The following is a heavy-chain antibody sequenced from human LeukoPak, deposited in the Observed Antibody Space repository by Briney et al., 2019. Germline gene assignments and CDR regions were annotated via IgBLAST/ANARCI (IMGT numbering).Heavy chain of an antibody. CDR1: GFTFSTYW. V-gene: IGHV3-7*01. CDR3: ARGWDAFDI. CDR2: IKQDGSEK. J-gene: IGHJ3*02. Sequence: GGSLRLSCAASGFTFSTYWMSWVRQAPGKGLEWVANIKQDGSEKFYVDSVKGRFTISRDNAKNSLYLQMNSLRDEDTAVYYCARGWDAFDIWGQGTMVTVSS. D-gene: IGHD5-24*01.